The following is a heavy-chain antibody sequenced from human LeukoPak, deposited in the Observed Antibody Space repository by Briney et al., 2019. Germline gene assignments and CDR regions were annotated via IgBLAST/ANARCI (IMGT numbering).Heavy chain of an antibody. Sequence: PSETLSLTCAADGLSFSGYYWSWLRHPPGKGLEWIREINHSGTTNYNPSLKSRFTISVDTSKHQFPLKLSAVPAADTAVYYCARGITTVVTLNWFDPWGQGTLVTVSS. CDR2: INHSGTT. V-gene: IGHV4-34*01. D-gene: IGHD4-23*01. J-gene: IGHJ5*02. CDR3: ARGITTVVTLNWFDP. CDR1: GLSFSGYY.